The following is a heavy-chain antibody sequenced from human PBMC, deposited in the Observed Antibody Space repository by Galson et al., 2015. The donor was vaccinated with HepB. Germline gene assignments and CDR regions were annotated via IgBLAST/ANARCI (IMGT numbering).Heavy chain of an antibody. J-gene: IGHJ3*02. CDR1: GGTFSSYA. D-gene: IGHD3-22*01. CDR2: IIPIFGTA. V-gene: IGHV1-69*13. CDR3: ARGRYYDSSGYYSAFDI. Sequence: SVKVSCKASGGTFSSYAISWVRQAPGQGLEWMGGIIPIFGTANYAQKFQGRVTITADESTSTAYMKLSSLRSEDTAVYYCARGRYYDSSGYYSAFDIWGQGTMVTVSS.